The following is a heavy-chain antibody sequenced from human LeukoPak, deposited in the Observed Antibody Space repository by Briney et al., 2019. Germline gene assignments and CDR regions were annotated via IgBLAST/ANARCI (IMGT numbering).Heavy chain of an antibody. CDR3: ARRGGIIRGVASYYYMDV. CDR2: ISSSSSTI. D-gene: IGHD3-10*01. V-gene: IGHV3-48*01. J-gene: IGHJ6*03. Sequence: TGGSLRLSCAASGFTFSSYSMNWVRQAPGKGLEWVSYISSSSSTIYYADSVKGRFTISRDNAKNSLYLQMNSLRAEDTAAYYCARRGGIIRGVASYYYMDVWGKGTTVTISS. CDR1: GFTFSSYS.